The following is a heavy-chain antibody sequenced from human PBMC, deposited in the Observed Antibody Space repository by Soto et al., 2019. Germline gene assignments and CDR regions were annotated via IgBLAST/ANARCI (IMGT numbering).Heavy chain of an antibody. CDR3: ARAGGRSPAPF. CDR2: ISGNNRNT. Sequence: ASVKVPCKASGYTFTSYGISWVRQAPRQGLEWMGWISGNNRNTNFAQKFQGRLTVTADTSTSTAYMELRSLTSDDTATYFCARAGGRSPAPFWGQGTLVTVSS. V-gene: IGHV1-18*01. J-gene: IGHJ4*02. CDR1: GYTFTSYG. D-gene: IGHD2-2*01.